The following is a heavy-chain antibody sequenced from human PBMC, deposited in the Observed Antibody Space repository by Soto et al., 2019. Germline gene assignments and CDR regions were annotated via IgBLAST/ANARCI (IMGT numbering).Heavy chain of an antibody. CDR1: GGSFSGYF. CDR3: EGGDF. CDR2: IDESAKT. Sequence: HLHQWGPGSLNPSETLPLTCAVSGGSFSGYFCSWFRHSPGKVLEWIGEIDESAKTYYTPTFPRRLTISVDTSKHQFSLRLTFVTAADTAVYYCEGGDFWGQGTQVTVSS. V-gene: IGHV4-34*01. J-gene: IGHJ4*02.